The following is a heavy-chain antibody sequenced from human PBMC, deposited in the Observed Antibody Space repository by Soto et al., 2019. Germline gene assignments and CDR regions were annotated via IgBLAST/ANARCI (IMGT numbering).Heavy chain of an antibody. CDR2: INPNSGGT. Sequence: ASVKVSCKASGYTFTGYYMHWVRQAPGQGLEWMGWINPNSGGTNYAQKFQGRVTMTRDTSISTAYMELSRLRSDDTAVYYCARQRIGTVTTPGGYYYYSGMDVWGQGTTVTVSS. CDR3: ARQRIGTVTTPGGYYYYSGMDV. D-gene: IGHD4-17*01. CDR1: GYTFTGYY. V-gene: IGHV1-2*02. J-gene: IGHJ6*02.